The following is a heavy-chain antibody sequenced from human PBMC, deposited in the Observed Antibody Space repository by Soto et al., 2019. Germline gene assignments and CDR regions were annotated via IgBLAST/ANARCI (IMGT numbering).Heavy chain of an antibody. CDR2: VSTYNGKT. D-gene: IGHD1-26*01. CDR1: GYTFTSHG. CDR3: ARLLTEGATYREDGFDI. V-gene: IGHV1-18*01. Sequence: ASVKVSCKASGYTFTSHGISWVRQDPGQGLEWMGWVSTYNGKTDYAQKFQGRVTMTADTRTSTGYMERRSLRSDDTAVYYCARLLTEGATYREDGFDIWGQGTKVTVSS. J-gene: IGHJ3*02.